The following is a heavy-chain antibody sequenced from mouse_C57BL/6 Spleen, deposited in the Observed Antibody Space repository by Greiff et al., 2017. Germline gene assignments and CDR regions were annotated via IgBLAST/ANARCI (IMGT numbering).Heavy chain of an antibody. Sequence: EVQRVESGGGLVKPGGSLKLSCAASGFTFSDYGMHWVRQAPEKGLEWVAYISSGSSTLYYADTVKGRFTIARDNAKNTLFLQMTSLRSEDTAMYYCARVATVVARGFAYWGQGTLVTVSA. CDR3: ARVATVVARGFAY. D-gene: IGHD1-1*01. CDR2: ISSGSSTL. CDR1: GFTFSDYG. J-gene: IGHJ3*01. V-gene: IGHV5-17*01.